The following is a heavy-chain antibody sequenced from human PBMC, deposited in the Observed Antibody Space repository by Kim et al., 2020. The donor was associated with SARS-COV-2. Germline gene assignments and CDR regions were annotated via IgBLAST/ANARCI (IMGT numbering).Heavy chain of an antibody. J-gene: IGHJ5*02. Sequence: YNPSLKSRVTISVDTSKNQFSLKRSSVTAADTAVYYCARVWEIAAAWFDPWGQGTLVTVSS. CDR3: ARVWEIAAAWFDP. V-gene: IGHV4-30-2*04. D-gene: IGHD6-13*01.